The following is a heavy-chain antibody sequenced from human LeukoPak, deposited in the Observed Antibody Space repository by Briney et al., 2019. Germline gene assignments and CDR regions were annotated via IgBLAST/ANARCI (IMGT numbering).Heavy chain of an antibody. CDR1: GYTFTNYP. D-gene: IGHD5-24*01. CDR2: INAGNGNT. CDR3: ARGLDGYNAYFDF. V-gene: IGHV1-3*01. J-gene: IGHJ4*02. Sequence: GASVKVSCKASGYTFTNYPIHWVRQAPGQRLEWMGWINAGNGNTEYSQKFQGRVTIIRDTSASSAYMELSSLRSEDTAVYCCARGLDGYNAYFDFWGQGTLVNVSS.